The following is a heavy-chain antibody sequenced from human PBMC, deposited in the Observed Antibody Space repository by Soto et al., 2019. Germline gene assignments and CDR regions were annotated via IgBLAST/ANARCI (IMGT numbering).Heavy chain of an antibody. Sequence: PRGSLRLSCVASGFTFGDASMNWVRQAAGKGLEWVGHVKTKSEGETTDYAAPVKGRFTIWGDDSTNTLYLQMNSLKSEDTGKNFCTTLGPSWGQGTQVTVS. CDR2: VKTKSEGETT. CDR3: TTLGPS. CDR1: GFTFGDAS. J-gene: IGHJ5*02. V-gene: IGHV3-15*07.